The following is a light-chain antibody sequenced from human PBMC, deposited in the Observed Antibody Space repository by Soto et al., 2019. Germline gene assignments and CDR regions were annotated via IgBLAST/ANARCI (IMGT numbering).Light chain of an antibody. Sequence: EIMMTQSPVTLSVSPGERATLSCRASQSVNSNLAWYQQKPGQAPRLLIYGASTRATGIPASFIGNGSGTEFTLTASSLQPEDFAVCYCQQYNNWPFTFGPGTKVDIK. CDR3: QQYNNWPFT. CDR2: GAS. J-gene: IGKJ3*01. CDR1: QSVNSN. V-gene: IGKV3-15*01.